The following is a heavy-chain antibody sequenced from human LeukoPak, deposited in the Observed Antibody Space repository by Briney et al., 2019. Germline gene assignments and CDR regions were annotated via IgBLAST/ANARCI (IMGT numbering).Heavy chain of an antibody. V-gene: IGHV1-8*03. D-gene: IGHD3-10*01. CDR1: GYTFTSYD. CDR2: MNPNSGNT. J-gene: IGHJ4*02. Sequence: GASVKVSCKASGYTFTSYDINWVRQATGQGLEWMGWMNPNSGNTGYAQKLQGRVTITRNTSISTAYMELSSLRFEDTAVYYCAREGELTHPFDYWGQGTLVTVSS. CDR3: AREGELTHPFDY.